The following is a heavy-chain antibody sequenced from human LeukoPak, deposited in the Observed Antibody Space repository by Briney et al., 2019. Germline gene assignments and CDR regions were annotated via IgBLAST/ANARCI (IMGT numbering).Heavy chain of an antibody. CDR1: GGSIGNYY. J-gene: IGHJ4*02. CDR3: ARRPAYCGGDCYFFDF. Sequence: SETLSLTCTVSGGSIGNYYWSWIRQPPGKGLEWIGYIYYSGSTNYNSSLKSRITISVDTSKNQFSLKLSSVTAADTAVYYCARRPAYCGGDCYFFDFWGQGTLVTVSS. D-gene: IGHD2-21*02. V-gene: IGHV4-59*01. CDR2: IYYSGST.